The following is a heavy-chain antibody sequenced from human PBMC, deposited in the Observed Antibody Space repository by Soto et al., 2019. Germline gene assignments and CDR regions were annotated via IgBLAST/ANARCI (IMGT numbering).Heavy chain of an antibody. D-gene: IGHD5-18*01. CDR1: GDSVSSNSAA. J-gene: IGHJ4*02. Sequence: SQTLSLTCAISGDSVSSNSAAWNWIRQSPSRGLEWLGRTYYRSKWYNDYAVSVKSRITINPDTSKNQFSLQLNSVTAEDTAVYYCATMVTPATGLYYFDYWGQGTKVTVSS. V-gene: IGHV6-1*01. CDR3: ATMVTPATGLYYFDY. CDR2: TYYRSKWYN.